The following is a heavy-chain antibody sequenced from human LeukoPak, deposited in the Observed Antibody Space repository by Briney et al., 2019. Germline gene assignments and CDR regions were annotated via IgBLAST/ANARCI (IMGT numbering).Heavy chain of an antibody. D-gene: IGHD6-13*01. Sequence: EASVKVSCKASGYSFTNYGISWVRQAPGQGLEWTGWISVYNGNTNYAQKFQGRVTMTTDTSTSTAYMELRSLRSDDTAAYYCARDRSGSSSSWYMGDAFDIWGQGTMVTVSS. CDR3: ARDRSGSSSSWYMGDAFDI. V-gene: IGHV1-18*01. CDR2: ISVYNGNT. J-gene: IGHJ3*02. CDR1: GYSFTNYG.